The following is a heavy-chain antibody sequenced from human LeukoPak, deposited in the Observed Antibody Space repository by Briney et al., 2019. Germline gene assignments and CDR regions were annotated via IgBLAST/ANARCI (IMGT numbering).Heavy chain of an antibody. J-gene: IGHJ5*02. CDR2: IYHSGST. D-gene: IGHD3-10*01. CDR3: ARVSPSCGFDP. CDR1: GGSISSGGYS. Sequence: SETLSLTCAVSGGSISSGGYSWSWIRQPPGKGLEWIGYIYHSGSTYYNPSLKSRVTLSIDRSKNQFSLKLSSVTAADTAVYYCARVSPSCGFDPWGQGTLVTVSS. V-gene: IGHV4-30-2*01.